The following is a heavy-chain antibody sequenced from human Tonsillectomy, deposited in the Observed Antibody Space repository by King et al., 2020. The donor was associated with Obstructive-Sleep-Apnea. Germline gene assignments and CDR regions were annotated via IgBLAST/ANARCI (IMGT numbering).Heavy chain of an antibody. Sequence: VQLVESGGGVVQPGRSLRPSCAASGFTFSSYAMHWVRQAPGKGLEWVAVISYDGNKKYYADSVKGRFTISRDNSKNTLYLQMNSLRAEDTGVYYCARSRADKWWDGMDVWGQGTTVTVSS. CDR2: ISYDGNKK. J-gene: IGHJ6*02. CDR1: GFTFSSYA. CDR3: ARSRADKWWDGMDV. V-gene: IGHV3-30-3*01. D-gene: IGHD2-15*01.